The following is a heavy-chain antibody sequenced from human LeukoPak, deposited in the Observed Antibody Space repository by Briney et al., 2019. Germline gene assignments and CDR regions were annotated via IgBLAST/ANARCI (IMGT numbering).Heavy chain of an antibody. Sequence: GGSLTLSCTASGFTFSGFSMHWVRQAPGEGLEWLSYVSTSSRSTYYADSVKGRFTISRDNAKNTLFLDMHSLRPGDSAVYYCARSAVRGVACDYWGQGTLLTVSS. CDR1: GFTFSGFS. J-gene: IGHJ4*02. D-gene: IGHD3-10*01. CDR3: ARSAVRGVACDY. V-gene: IGHV3-48*01. CDR2: VSTSSRST.